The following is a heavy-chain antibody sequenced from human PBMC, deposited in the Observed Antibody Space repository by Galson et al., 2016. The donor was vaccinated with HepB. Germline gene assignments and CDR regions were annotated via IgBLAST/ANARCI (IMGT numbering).Heavy chain of an antibody. J-gene: IGHJ6*02. CDR2: ITWNSDSI. V-gene: IGHV3-9*01. Sequence: SLRLSCAASGFNFENYAMHWVRQAPGKGLEWVSGITWNSDSIGYAESVKGRFTTSKDNAESSMYLQLNSLRREDTALYFCARGGRFLEWYYNGMDVWGQGTTVTVSS. D-gene: IGHD3-3*01. CDR1: GFNFENYA. CDR3: ARGGRFLEWYYNGMDV.